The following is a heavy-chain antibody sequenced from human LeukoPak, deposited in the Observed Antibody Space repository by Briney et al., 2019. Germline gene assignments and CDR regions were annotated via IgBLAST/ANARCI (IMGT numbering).Heavy chain of an antibody. V-gene: IGHV3-23*01. Sequence: PGGSLRLSCAASGFTSSSYPMGWVRRASGKRLEWVSGISAGADVIFYADPVKGRFTISRDNSKNTLYLQMNSLRAEDSAEYYCAKSLLTTATGTGRAFDIWGQGTMVTVSA. CDR2: ISAGADVI. J-gene: IGHJ3*02. D-gene: IGHD1-1*01. CDR3: AKSLLTTATGTGRAFDI. CDR1: GFTSSSYP.